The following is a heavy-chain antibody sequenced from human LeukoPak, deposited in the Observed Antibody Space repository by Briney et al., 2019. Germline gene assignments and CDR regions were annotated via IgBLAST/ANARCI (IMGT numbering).Heavy chain of an antibody. Sequence: SETLSLTCAVYGGSFSCYYWSWIRQPPGKGLEWIGEINHSGSTNYNPSLKSRVTISVDTSKNQFSLKLSSVTAADTAVYYCARDKRPAARPHWFDPWGQGTLVTVSS. CDR2: INHSGST. D-gene: IGHD6-6*01. CDR1: GGSFSCYY. J-gene: IGHJ5*02. V-gene: IGHV4-34*01. CDR3: ARDKRPAARPHWFDP.